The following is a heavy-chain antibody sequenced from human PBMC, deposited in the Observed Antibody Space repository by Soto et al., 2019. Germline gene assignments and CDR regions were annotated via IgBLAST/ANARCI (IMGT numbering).Heavy chain of an antibody. CDR2: INHSGST. CDR1: GGSFSGYY. V-gene: IGHV4-34*01. CDR3: ASVPYCSSTSCYASNFDY. Sequence: QVQLQQWGAGLLKPSETLSLTCAVYGGSFSGYYWSWIRQPPGKGLEWIGEINHSGSTNYNPSLKSRFTISVDTSKNQFSLKLSSVTAADTAVYYCASVPYCSSTSCYASNFDYWGQGTLVTVSS. J-gene: IGHJ4*02. D-gene: IGHD2-2*01.